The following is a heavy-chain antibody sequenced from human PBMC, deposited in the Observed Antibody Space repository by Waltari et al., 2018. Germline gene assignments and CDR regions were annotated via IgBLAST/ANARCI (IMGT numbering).Heavy chain of an antibody. CDR3: ARDPRYCSSTSCHDY. Sequence: EVQLVESGGGLVKPGGSLSPSCAASGFTFSSYSMNWVRQAPGKGLEWVSSISSSSSYIYYADSVKGRFTISRDNAKNSLYLQMNSLRAEDTAVYYCARDPRYCSSTSCHDYWGQGTLVTVSS. D-gene: IGHD2-2*01. CDR1: GFTFSSYS. V-gene: IGHV3-21*01. J-gene: IGHJ4*02. CDR2: ISSSSSYI.